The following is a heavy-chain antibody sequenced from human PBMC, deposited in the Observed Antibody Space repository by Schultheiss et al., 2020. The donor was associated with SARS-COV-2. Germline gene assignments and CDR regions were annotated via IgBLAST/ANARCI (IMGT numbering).Heavy chain of an antibody. J-gene: IGHJ6*02. CDR2: ISGSGGST. CDR1: GGSFSGYY. CDR3: AKDQVGATPLYYYYGMDV. Sequence: ETLSLTCAVYGGSFSGYYWSWIRQPPGKGLEWVSAISGSGGSTYYADSVKGRFTISRDNSKNTLYLQMNSLRADDTAVYYCAKDQVGATPLYYYYGMDVWGQGTTVTVSS. D-gene: IGHD1-26*01. V-gene: IGHV3-23*01.